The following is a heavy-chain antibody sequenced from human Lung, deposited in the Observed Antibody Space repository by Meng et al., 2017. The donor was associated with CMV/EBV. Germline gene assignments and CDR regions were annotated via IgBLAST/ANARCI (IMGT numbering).Heavy chain of an antibody. CDR3: ARAYYYDSSGYSSEGGRRYAFDI. CDR2: IIPIFGTA. J-gene: IGHJ3*02. CDR1: YA. V-gene: IGHV1-69*05. Sequence: YAISWGRQAPGQGLEWMGGIIPIFGTANYAQKFQGRVTITTDESTSTAYMELSSLRSEDTAVYYCARAYYYDSSGYSSEGGRRYAFDIWGQGTMVTVSS. D-gene: IGHD3-22*01.